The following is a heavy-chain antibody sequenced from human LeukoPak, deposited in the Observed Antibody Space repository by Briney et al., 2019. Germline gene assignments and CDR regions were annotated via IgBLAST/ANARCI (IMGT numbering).Heavy chain of an antibody. Sequence: SETLSLTCTVSGGSISSYYWSWIRQPPGKGLEWIGEINHSGSTNYNPSLKSRVTISVDTSKNQFSLKLSSVTAADTAVYYCARAGSSSWYNDAFDIWGQGTMVNVSS. CDR1: GGSISSYY. V-gene: IGHV4-34*01. CDR3: ARAGSSSWYNDAFDI. CDR2: INHSGST. J-gene: IGHJ3*02. D-gene: IGHD6-13*01.